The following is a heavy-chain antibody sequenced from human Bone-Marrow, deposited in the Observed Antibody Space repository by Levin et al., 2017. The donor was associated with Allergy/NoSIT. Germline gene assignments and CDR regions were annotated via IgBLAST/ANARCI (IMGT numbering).Heavy chain of an antibody. V-gene: IGHV4-59*01. CDR1: GGSISGYY. Sequence: SETLSLTCTVSGGSISGYYWSWVRQPPGKGLEWVGHIFYSGSTNYNPSLKSRVTISINTSKNQFSLNLTSVTAADTAFYYCARSVAGEFDYWGQGDLVTVSS. D-gene: IGHD3-10*01. CDR2: IFYSGST. J-gene: IGHJ4*02. CDR3: ARSVAGEFDY.